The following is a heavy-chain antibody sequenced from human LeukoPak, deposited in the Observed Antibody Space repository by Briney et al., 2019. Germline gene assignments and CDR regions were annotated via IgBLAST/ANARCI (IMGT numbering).Heavy chain of an antibody. J-gene: IGHJ1*01. CDR1: GGSISSYY. CDR3: ARDYCSSTSCYGDSRYFQH. V-gene: IGHV4-59*01. CDR2: IYYSGST. D-gene: IGHD2-2*01. Sequence: PSEPLSLTCTVSGGSISSYYWSWIRQPPGKGLEWIGYIYYSGSTNYNPSLKSRVTISVDTSKNQFSLKLSSVTAADTAVYYCARDYCSSTSCYGDSRYFQHWGQGTLVTVSS.